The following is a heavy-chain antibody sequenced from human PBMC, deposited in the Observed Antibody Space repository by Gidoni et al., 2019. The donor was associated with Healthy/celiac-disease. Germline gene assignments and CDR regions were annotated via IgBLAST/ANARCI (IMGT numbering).Heavy chain of an antibody. CDR1: GGSISSYS. J-gene: IGHJ4*02. CDR2: IHYSGST. V-gene: IGHV4-59*01. Sequence: QVQLQESGPGLVKPSETLSLTCTVSGGSISSYSWSWIRQPPGKGLEWIGYIHYSGSTNYNPSLKSRVTISVDTSKNQISLKLSSVTAADTAVYYCARDLGYGFDYWGQGTLVTVSS. D-gene: IGHD5-12*01. CDR3: ARDLGYGFDY.